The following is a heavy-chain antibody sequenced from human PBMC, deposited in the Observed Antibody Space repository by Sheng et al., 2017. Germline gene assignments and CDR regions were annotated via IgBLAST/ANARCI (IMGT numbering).Heavy chain of an antibody. V-gene: IGHV3-23*01. CDR3: AKGGTDLYYYYYYGMDV. D-gene: IGHD1-26*01. CDR2: ISGSGGST. J-gene: IGHJ6*02. CDR1: GFTFSSYA. Sequence: EVQLLESGGGLVQPGGSLRLSCAASGFTFSSYAMSWVRQAPGKGLEWVSAISGSGGSTYYADSVKGRFTISRDNSKNTLYRQMNSLRAEDTAVYYCAKGGTDLYYYYYYGMDVWGQGDHGSPSP.